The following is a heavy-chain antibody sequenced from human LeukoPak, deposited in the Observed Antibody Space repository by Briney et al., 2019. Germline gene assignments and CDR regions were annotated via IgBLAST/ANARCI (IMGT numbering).Heavy chain of an antibody. J-gene: IGHJ4*02. V-gene: IGHV3-30*18. CDR3: AKDTRRHPLTYPCGADCYPGADY. D-gene: IGHD2-21*02. CDR2: ISYDGSNN. Sequence: QPGGSLRLSCAASGFTFSRYGMHWVRQAPGKGLEWVAIISYDGSNNYYTDSVKGRFTISRANSKNTLYLQMNSLKTEDTAVYYCAKDTRRHPLTYPCGADCYPGADYWGQGTLVTVSS. CDR1: GFTFSRYG.